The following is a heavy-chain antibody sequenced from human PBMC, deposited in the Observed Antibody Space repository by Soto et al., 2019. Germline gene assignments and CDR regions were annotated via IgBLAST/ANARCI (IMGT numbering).Heavy chain of an antibody. J-gene: IGHJ4*02. V-gene: IGHV1-46*01. CDR3: ARPYSSTWYSHADY. CDR2: INPTSGST. Sequence: ASVKVSCKASGYTFISYYMHWVRQAPGQGLEWMGKINPTSGSTTYAQKFQGRVTMTRDTSTSTVYMELSGLRSEDTALYYCARPYSSTWYSHADYWGQGTLVTVSS. D-gene: IGHD6-13*01. CDR1: GYTFISYY.